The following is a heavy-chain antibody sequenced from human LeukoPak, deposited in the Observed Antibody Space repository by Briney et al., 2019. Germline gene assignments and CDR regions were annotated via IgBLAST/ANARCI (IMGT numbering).Heavy chain of an antibody. D-gene: IGHD3-10*01. CDR3: ARLSLWFGSFYCMDV. J-gene: IGHJ6*03. CDR1: GGSFSGYY. CDR2: INHNGST. Sequence: PSETLSLTCAVYGGSFSGYYWSWICQPPGKGLEWIGEINHNGSTKYNPSLKSRVTISVDTSKNQFSLKLSSVTAADTAVYYCARLSLWFGSFYCMDVWGKGTTVTISS. V-gene: IGHV4-34*01.